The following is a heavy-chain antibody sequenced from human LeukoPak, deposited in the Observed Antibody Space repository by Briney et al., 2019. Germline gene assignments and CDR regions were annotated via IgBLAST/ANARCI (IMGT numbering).Heavy chain of an antibody. CDR2: INHSGST. Sequence: SETLSLTCAVYGETFIHNFWTWIRPPPGKGLEWIGQINHSGSTYYNPSLKSRVTILVDTSKNHFSLKLPSVTAADTAVYYCARAMPYFYGSIAGPGTIDYWGQGILVTVSS. D-gene: IGHD6-19*01. J-gene: IGHJ4*02. CDR1: GETFIHNF. V-gene: IGHV4-34*01. CDR3: ARAMPYFYGSIAGPGTIDY.